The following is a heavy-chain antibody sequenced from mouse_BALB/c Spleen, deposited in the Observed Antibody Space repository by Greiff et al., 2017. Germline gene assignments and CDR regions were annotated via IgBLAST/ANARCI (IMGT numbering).Heavy chain of an antibody. V-gene: IGHV2-9*02. CDR3: ARLDYDYDRYFDV. J-gene: IGHJ1*01. CDR1: GFSLTSYG. Sequence: QVQLQQSGPGLVAPSQSLSITCTVSGFSLTSYGVHWVRQPPGKGLEWLGVIWAGGSTNYNSALMSRLSISKDNSKSQVFLKMNSLQTDDTAMYYCARLDYDYDRYFDVWGAGTTVTVSS. D-gene: IGHD2-4*01. CDR2: IWAGGST.